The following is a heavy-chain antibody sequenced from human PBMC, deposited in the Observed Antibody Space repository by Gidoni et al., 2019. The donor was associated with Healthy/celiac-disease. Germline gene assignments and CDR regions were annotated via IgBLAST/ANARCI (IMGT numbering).Heavy chain of an antibody. CDR3: ARVYAAGFDY. D-gene: IGHD6-13*01. J-gene: IGHJ4*02. V-gene: IGHV3-21*01. CDR1: GFTFSSYS. CDR2: ISSSSSYI. Sequence: EVQLVESGGGLVKPGGSLRLSGSASGFTFSSYSMNWVRQAPGKGLEWVSSISSSSSYIYYADSVKGRFTISRDNAKNSLYLQMNSLRAEDTAVYYCARVYAAGFDYWGQGTLVTVSS.